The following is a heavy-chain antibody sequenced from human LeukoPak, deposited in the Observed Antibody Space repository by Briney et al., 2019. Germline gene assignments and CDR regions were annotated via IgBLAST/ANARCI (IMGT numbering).Heavy chain of an antibody. CDR3: ARDTPRVVGDMDV. V-gene: IGHV1-2*02. J-gene: IGHJ6*03. Sequence: ASVKVSCKASGYTFTGYYMHWVRQAPGQGLEWMGWINPNSGGTNYAQKFQGRATMTRDTSISTAYMELSRLRSDDTAVYYCARDTPRVVGDMDVWGKGTTVTVSS. D-gene: IGHD2-2*01. CDR2: INPNSGGT. CDR1: GYTFTGYY.